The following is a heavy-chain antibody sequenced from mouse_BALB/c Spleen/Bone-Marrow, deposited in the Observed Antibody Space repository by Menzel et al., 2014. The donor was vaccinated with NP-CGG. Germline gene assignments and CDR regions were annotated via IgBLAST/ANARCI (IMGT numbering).Heavy chain of an antibody. CDR1: GYTFTSYV. Sequence: VQLKESGPEQVKPGASVKMSCKASGYTFTSYVMHWVRQKPGQGLEWIGYINPYNDGTKYNEKFKGKATLTSDKSSSTAYMELSSLTSEDSAVYYCARRGRIAEALGYWGQGTTLTVSS. V-gene: IGHV1-14*01. CDR3: ARRGRIAEALGY. CDR2: INPYNDGT. J-gene: IGHJ2*01. D-gene: IGHD6-1*01.